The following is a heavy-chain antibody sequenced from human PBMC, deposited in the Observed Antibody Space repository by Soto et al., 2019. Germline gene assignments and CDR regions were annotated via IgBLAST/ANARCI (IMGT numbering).Heavy chain of an antibody. Sequence: GASVKVSCKASGYTFTGYYMHWVRQAPGQGLEWMGWINPNSGGTNYAQKFQGWVTMTRDTSISTAYMELSRLRSDDTAVYYCARDAYSSSSPGLDYWGQGTLVTVS. J-gene: IGHJ4*02. CDR2: INPNSGGT. D-gene: IGHD6-6*01. CDR3: ARDAYSSSSPGLDY. V-gene: IGHV1-2*04. CDR1: GYTFTGYY.